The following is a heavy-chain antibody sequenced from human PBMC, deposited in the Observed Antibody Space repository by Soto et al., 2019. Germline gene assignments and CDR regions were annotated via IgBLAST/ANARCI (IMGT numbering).Heavy chain of an antibody. CDR1: GYTFTDHY. V-gene: IGHV1-2*02. J-gene: IGHJ1*01. D-gene: IGHD2-15*01. CDR3: ASIDIGAYDGNGLDV. CDR2: VNPNTAGT. Sequence: QAQLVQSGAEVKKPGASVKVSCEASGYTFTDHYVHWVRQAPGQGLEWMGWVNPNTAGTIYAQKLHGRVTMTSATSITTAYMEITSLRSDDTALYYCASIDIGAYDGNGLDVWGQGTLVTVSS.